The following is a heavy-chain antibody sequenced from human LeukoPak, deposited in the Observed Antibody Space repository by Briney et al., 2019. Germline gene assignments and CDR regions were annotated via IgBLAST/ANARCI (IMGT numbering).Heavy chain of an antibody. J-gene: IGHJ4*02. CDR1: GFTISSYY. CDR3: ARGIDY. Sequence: GGSLRLSCAASGFTISSYYMNWVRQAPGKELEWVSVIYTGGGRYYADSVRGRFTISRDTSKNMVFLQMNSLRVEDTAVYYCARGIDYWGRGTLVTVSS. CDR2: IYTGGGR. V-gene: IGHV3-53*01.